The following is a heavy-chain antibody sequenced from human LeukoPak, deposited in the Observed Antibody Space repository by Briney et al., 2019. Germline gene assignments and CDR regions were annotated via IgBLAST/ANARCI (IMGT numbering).Heavy chain of an antibody. Sequence: QPGRSLRLSCAASGFTFDDYAMHWVRQAPGKGLEWVSSISWNTGSITYAGSLKGRFTISRDNAKNSLYLQMNNLRPEDTALYYCAKDRDSSSFPEAFDFWGQGTMVTVSS. CDR2: ISWNTGSI. V-gene: IGHV3-9*01. CDR3: AKDRDSSSFPEAFDF. CDR1: GFTFDDYA. D-gene: IGHD6-13*01. J-gene: IGHJ3*01.